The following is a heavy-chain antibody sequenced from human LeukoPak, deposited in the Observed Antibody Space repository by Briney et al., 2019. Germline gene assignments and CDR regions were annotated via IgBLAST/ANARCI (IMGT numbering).Heavy chain of an antibody. CDR2: ISSGSTI. J-gene: IGHJ4*02. Sequence: PGGSLRLSCAASGFTFSSYEMNWVRQAPGKGLEWVSYISSGSTIYYADSVKGRFTISRDNAKNSLYLQMNSLRAEDTAVYYCARFSHYCSSTSCSPLTFDYWGQGTLVTVSS. CDR1: GFTFSSYE. V-gene: IGHV3-48*03. D-gene: IGHD2-2*01. CDR3: ARFSHYCSSTSCSPLTFDY.